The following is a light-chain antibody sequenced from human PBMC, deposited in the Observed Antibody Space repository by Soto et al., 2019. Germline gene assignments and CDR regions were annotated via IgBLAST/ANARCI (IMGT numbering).Light chain of an antibody. CDR2: KVS. V-gene: IGKV2-30*01. J-gene: IGKJ5*01. CDR1: QGLVYSDGNTY. Sequence: DVVMTQSALSLPVTLGQPASISCRSSQGLVYSDGNTYLNWFHQRQGQSPRRXXYKVSNRDSGVPDRFSGSGSGTDGTLKISRVEAEDGGVYYCMQDTHWPPTFGQGTRLEIK. CDR3: MQDTHWPPT.